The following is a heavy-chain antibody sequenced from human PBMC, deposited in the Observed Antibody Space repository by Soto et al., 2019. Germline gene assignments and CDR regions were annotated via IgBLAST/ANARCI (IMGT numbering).Heavy chain of an antibody. CDR2: IYHSGST. CDR3: ARDGLRYFDRLPRDYYGMDV. D-gene: IGHD3-9*01. V-gene: IGHV4-4*02. J-gene: IGHJ6*02. CDR1: GGSISSSNW. Sequence: KPSETLSLTCAVSGGSISSSNWWSWVRQPPGKGLEWIGEIYHSGSTNYNPSLKSRVTISVDKSKNQFSLKLSSVTAADTAVYYCARDGLRYFDRLPRDYYGMDVWGQGTTVTVSS.